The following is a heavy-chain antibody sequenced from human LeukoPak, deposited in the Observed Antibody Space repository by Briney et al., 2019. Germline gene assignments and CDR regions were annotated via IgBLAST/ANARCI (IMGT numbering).Heavy chain of an antibody. CDR2: ISGSGGST. D-gene: IGHD6-13*01. CDR3: ARGGRSSRDAPNDF. J-gene: IGHJ4*02. V-gene: IGHV3-23*01. Sequence: GGSPRLSCAASGFTFSSYAMSWVRQAPGKGLEWVSAISGSGGSTYYADSVKGRFTISRDNSKNTLYLQMNSLRVEDTAIYYCARGGRSSRDAPNDFWGQGTLVTVSS. CDR1: GFTFSSYA.